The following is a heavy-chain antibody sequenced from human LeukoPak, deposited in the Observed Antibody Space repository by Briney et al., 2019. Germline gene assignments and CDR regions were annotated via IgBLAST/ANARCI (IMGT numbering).Heavy chain of an antibody. Sequence: ASVKVSCKASGYTFTGYYMHWVRQAPGQGLEWMGWINPNSGGTNYAQKFQGRVTMTRDTSISTAYMELSRLRSDDTAVYYCARDRRVVAFYIDYWGQGTLVTASS. CDR1: GYTFTGYY. V-gene: IGHV1-2*02. D-gene: IGHD2-15*01. J-gene: IGHJ4*02. CDR3: ARDRRVVAFYIDY. CDR2: INPNSGGT.